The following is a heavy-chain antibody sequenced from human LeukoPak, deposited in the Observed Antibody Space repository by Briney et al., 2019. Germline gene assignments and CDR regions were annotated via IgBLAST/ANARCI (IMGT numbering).Heavy chain of an antibody. CDR2: IIPILGIA. D-gene: IGHD2-15*01. CDR1: GGTFSSYA. CDR3: ARARGCSGGSCYPSGYYGMDV. Sequence: SVKVSCKASGGTFSSYAISWVRQAPGQGLEWMGRIIPILGIANYAQKFQGRVTITADRSTSTAYMELSSLRSEDTAVYYCARARGCSGGSCYPSGYYGMDVWGQGTTVTVSS. V-gene: IGHV1-69*04. J-gene: IGHJ6*02.